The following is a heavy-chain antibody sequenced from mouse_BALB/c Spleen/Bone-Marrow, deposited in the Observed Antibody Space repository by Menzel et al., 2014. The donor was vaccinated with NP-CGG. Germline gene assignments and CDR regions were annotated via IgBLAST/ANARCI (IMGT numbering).Heavy chain of an antibody. CDR3: ARSLLRADY. D-gene: IGHD1-1*01. V-gene: IGHV1-14*01. CDR2: INPYNDGT. CDR1: GYTFTRYV. Sequence: VQLKHSGPELVKPGASVKMSCKASGYTFTRYVMYWVKQKPGQGLEWIGYINPYNDGTKYNEKFKGKATLTSDKSSSTAHMELSSLTSEDSAVYYCARSLLRADYWGQGTSVTASS. J-gene: IGHJ4*01.